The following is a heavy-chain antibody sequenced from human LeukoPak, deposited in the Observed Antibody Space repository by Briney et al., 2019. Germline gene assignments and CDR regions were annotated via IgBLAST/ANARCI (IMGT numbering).Heavy chain of an antibody. J-gene: IGHJ6*02. CDR3: ARGYFSSSGRGMDV. CDR1: GFTFNNYW. Sequence: PGGSLRLSCEASGFTFNNYWMSWVRQAPRKGLEWVANIKQGGSEKSYVDSVKGRFTISRDNAKNSLFLQMDSLRAEDTAVYYCARGYFSSSGRGMDVWGQGTTVTVSS. V-gene: IGHV3-7*01. CDR2: IKQGGSEK. D-gene: IGHD6-13*01.